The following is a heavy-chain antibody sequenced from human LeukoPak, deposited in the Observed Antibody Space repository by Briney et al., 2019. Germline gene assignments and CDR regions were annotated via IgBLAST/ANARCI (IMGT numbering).Heavy chain of an antibody. CDR1: GFTFCSYA. D-gene: IGHD3-3*01. V-gene: IGHV3-64D*09. CDR2: ISSNGGST. J-gene: IGHJ6*02. CDR3: VKGRDWSGYWIYYYYGMDV. Sequence: PVGSLRLSRSASGFTFCSYAMQGVCQAPGKGLEYVSAISSNGGSTYYADSVKGGFTISRDNSKNTLYLHMSSLRAEDTAVYYCVKGRDWSGYWIYYYYGMDVWGQGTTVTVSS.